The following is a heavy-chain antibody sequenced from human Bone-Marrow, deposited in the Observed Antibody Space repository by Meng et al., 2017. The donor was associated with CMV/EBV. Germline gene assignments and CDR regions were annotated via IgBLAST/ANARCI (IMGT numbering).Heavy chain of an antibody. V-gene: IGHV3-30*04. CDR3: ARGDDDILTALDY. J-gene: IGHJ4*02. CDR1: GFTFSSYA. Sequence: GESLKISCAASGFTFSSYAMHWVRQAPGKGLEWVAVISYDGSNKYYADSVKGRFTISRDNSKNTLYLQMNSLKPEDTAVYYCARGDDDILTALDYWGQGTLVTVSS. D-gene: IGHD3-9*01. CDR2: ISYDGSNK.